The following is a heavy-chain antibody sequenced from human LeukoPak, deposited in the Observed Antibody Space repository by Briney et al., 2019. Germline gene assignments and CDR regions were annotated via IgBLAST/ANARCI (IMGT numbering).Heavy chain of an antibody. J-gene: IGHJ4*02. Sequence: GGSLRLSCAASGFTFSNHVMHWVRQAPGDGLEHVSGISINGGSTYYANSVEGRFTISRDNSKNTLYLQMGSLRADDTAVYYCAKDGLDYYDSSGYSDDYFDYWGQGTLVTVSS. V-gene: IGHV3-64*01. CDR3: AKDGLDYYDSSGYSDDYFDY. CDR1: GFTFSNHV. D-gene: IGHD3-22*01. CDR2: ISINGGST.